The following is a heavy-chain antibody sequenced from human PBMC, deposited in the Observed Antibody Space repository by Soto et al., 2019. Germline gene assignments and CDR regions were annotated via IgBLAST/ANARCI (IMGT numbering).Heavy chain of an antibody. J-gene: IGHJ5*02. CDR3: ARMTSSASGGWFDP. CDR1: GFSLSTSGMC. D-gene: IGHD6-6*01. Sequence: SGPTLVNPTQTLTLTCTFSGFSLSTSGMCVSWIRQPPGKALEWLALIDCDDDKYYSTSLKTRLTISKDTSKNQVVLTMTNMDPVDTATYYCARMTSSASGGWFDPWGQGTLVTVSS. V-gene: IGHV2-70*01. CDR2: IDCDDDK.